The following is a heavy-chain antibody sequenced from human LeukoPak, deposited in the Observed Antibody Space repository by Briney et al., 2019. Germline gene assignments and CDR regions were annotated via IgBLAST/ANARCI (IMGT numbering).Heavy chain of an antibody. Sequence: GGSLRLSCAASGFTFSSYWMHWVRQAPGKGLVWVSRINSDGSSTSYADSVKGRFTISRDNAKNSLYLQMNSLRAEDTAVYYCARDMGAYYYYYMDVWGKGTTVTISS. CDR2: INSDGSST. CDR1: GFTFSSYW. CDR3: ARDMGAYYYYYMDV. J-gene: IGHJ6*03. V-gene: IGHV3-74*01. D-gene: IGHD3-16*01.